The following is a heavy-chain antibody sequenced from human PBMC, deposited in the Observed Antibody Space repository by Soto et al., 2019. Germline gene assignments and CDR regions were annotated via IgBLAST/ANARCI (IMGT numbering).Heavy chain of an antibody. CDR3: AKRDSGSGRSPPLINY. Sequence: EVQLLESGGGLVQPGGSLRLSCAASGFPFSSYSMNWVRQAPGKGLEWVASVGGGGDNTVYADSVKGRFTISRDDSQNTRDLQMNSLRAEDTAVYFCAKRDSGSGRSPPLINYWGQGTLVTVSS. J-gene: IGHJ4*02. D-gene: IGHD3-10*01. V-gene: IGHV3-23*01. CDR1: GFPFSSYS. CDR2: VGGGGDNT.